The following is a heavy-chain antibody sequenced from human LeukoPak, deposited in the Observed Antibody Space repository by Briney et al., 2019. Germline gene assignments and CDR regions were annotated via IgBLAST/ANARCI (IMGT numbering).Heavy chain of an antibody. D-gene: IGHD3-22*01. CDR1: GGSISSGDYY. J-gene: IGHJ6*03. Sequence: PSPTLSLTCTVSGGSISSGDYYWSWIRQPPGKGLEWFGSIYYSGSTYYNPSLKSRVTISVDTSKNQFSLKLSSVTAADTPVYYCARDYYYDSSGYPNALYYMDVWGKGTTVTVSS. CDR3: ARDYYYDSSGYPNALYYMDV. CDR2: IYYSGST. V-gene: IGHV4-30-4*08.